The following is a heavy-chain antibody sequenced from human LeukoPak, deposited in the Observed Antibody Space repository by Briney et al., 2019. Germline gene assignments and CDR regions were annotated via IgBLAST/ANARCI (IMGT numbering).Heavy chain of an antibody. CDR1: GGSISSYY. Sequence: PSETLSLTCTVSGGSISSYYWSWIRQPPGKGLEWIGYIYYSGSTNYNPSLKSRVTISVDTSKNQFSLKLSSVTAADTAVYYCARLYDAYYFDYWGQGTLVTVSS. J-gene: IGHJ4*02. CDR2: IYYSGST. V-gene: IGHV4-59*08. CDR3: ARLYDAYYFDY. D-gene: IGHD3-3*01.